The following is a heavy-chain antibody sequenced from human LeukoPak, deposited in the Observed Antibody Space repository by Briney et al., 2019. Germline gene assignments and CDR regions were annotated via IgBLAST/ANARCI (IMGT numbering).Heavy chain of an antibody. CDR1: GGSFSGYY. CDR2: INHSGST. Sequence: SETLSLTCAVYGGSFSGYYWSWIRQPPGKGLEWIGEINHSGSTNYNPSLKCRVTISVDTSKNQFSLKLSSVTAADTAVYYCARGRDLGSRYFDLWGRGTLVTVSS. D-gene: IGHD2-21*01. CDR3: ARGRDLGSRYFDL. V-gene: IGHV4-34*01. J-gene: IGHJ2*01.